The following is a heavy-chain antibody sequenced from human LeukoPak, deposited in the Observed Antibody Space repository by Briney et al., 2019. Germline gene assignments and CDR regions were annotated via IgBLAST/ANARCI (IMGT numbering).Heavy chain of an antibody. Sequence: GGSLRLSCTASGFTFDNYAMIWVRQASGKGLEWVSVISGSGDGTDSADSVRGRFTISKDNAKNSLYLQMNSLRAEDTALYHCARNNGMDVWGQGTTVIVSS. CDR1: GFTFDNYA. J-gene: IGHJ6*02. V-gene: IGHV3-23*01. CDR2: ISGSGDGT. CDR3: ARNNGMDV.